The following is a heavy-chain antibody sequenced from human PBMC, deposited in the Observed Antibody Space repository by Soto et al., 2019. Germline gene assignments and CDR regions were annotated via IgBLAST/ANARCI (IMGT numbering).Heavy chain of an antibody. J-gene: IGHJ6*02. CDR2: ISRSSSNI. Sequence: EVQLVESGGGLVKPGGSLRLSCAASGFNFSSYSMNWVRQAPGKGLEWVSSISRSSSNIYYVDSVKGRFTISRDNAKNSLYLQMNSLRAEDTAVYYCARDLKVAAAGTGYYYYGMDVWGQGTTVTVYS. CDR3: ARDLKVAAAGTGYYYYGMDV. D-gene: IGHD6-13*01. CDR1: GFNFSSYS. V-gene: IGHV3-21*01.